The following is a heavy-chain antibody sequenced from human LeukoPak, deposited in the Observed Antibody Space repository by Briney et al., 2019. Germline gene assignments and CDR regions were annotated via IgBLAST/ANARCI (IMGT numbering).Heavy chain of an antibody. V-gene: IGHV5-51*01. CDR3: ARIWLRAFDI. CDR2: IYPGDSDT. D-gene: IGHD3-16*01. Sequence: GESLKISCQVSGYSFTKYWIGWVRQMSGKGLEWMGIIYPGDSDTRYSPSSEGQVTISADTSISTAYLQWSSLQASDAAMYYCARIWLRAFDIWGQGTMVTVSS. J-gene: IGHJ3*02. CDR1: GYSFTKYW.